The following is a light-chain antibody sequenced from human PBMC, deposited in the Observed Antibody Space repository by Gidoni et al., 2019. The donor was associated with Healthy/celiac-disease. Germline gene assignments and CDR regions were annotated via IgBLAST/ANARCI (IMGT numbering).Light chain of an antibody. CDR2: DAS. V-gene: IGKV3-11*01. J-gene: IGKJ2*01. CDR1: QSVSSY. CDR3: QQGT. Sequence: EIVLTQSPATLSLSPGERATLSCRASQSVSSYLAWYQQKPGQAPRLLIYDASNRATGIPARFSGSGSGTDFTLTISSLEPEDFAVYYCQQGTFGQGTKLENK.